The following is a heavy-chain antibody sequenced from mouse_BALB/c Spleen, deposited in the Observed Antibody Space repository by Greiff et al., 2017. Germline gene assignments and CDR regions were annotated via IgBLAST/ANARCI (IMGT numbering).Heavy chain of an antibody. J-gene: IGHJ4*01. CDR3: VRECVYAMDY. Sequence: EVQLVESGGGLVQPKGSLKLSCAASGFTFNTYAMNWVRQAPGKGLEWVARIRSKSNNYATYYADSVKDRFTISRDDSQSMLYLQMNSLKTEDTAMYYCVRECVYAMDYWGQGTSVTVSS. CDR2: IRSKSNNYAT. V-gene: IGHV10-1*02. CDR1: GFTFNTYA.